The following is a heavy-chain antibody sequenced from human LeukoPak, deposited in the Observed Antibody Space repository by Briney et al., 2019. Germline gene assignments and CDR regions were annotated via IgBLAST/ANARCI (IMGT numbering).Heavy chain of an antibody. D-gene: IGHD3-9*01. CDR2: INPNSGDT. J-gene: IGHJ4*02. CDR3: ATIDDILTGYYEKPFDY. V-gene: IGHV1-2*02. CDR1: GYTFTGYY. Sequence: GASVKVSCKASGYTFTGYYMHWVRQAPGQGLEWMGWINPNSGDTNYAQKFQGRVTMTRDTSISTAYMELSRLRSDDTAVYYCATIDDILTGYYEKPFDYWGQGTLVTVSS.